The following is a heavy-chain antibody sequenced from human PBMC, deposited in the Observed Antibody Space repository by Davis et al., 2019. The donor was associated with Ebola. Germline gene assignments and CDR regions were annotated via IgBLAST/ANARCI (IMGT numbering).Heavy chain of an antibody. CDR3: ARQHGTYYDILTGPNWFDP. CDR2: IYYSGST. V-gene: IGHV4-59*05. J-gene: IGHJ5*02. D-gene: IGHD3-9*01. CDR1: GGSISSYY. Sequence: SETLSLTCTVSGGSISSYYWNWIRQPPGKGLEWIGSIYYSGSTYYNPSLKSRVTISVDTSKNQFSLKLSSVTAADTAVYYCARQHGTYYDILTGPNWFDPWGQGTLVTVSS.